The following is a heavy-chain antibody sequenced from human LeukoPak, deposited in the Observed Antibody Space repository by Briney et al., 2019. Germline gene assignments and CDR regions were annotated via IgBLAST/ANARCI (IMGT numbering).Heavy chain of an antibody. CDR3: ARDSPYYDSSGYYFTY. V-gene: IGHV3-7*01. Sequence: GGSLRLSCAASGFTFSSYWMSWVRQAPGKGLEWVANIKQDGSEKYYVDSVKGRFTISRDNAKNSLYLQMNSLRAEDTAVYYCARDSPYYDSSGYYFTYWGQGTLVTVSS. CDR2: IKQDGSEK. CDR1: GFTFSSYW. J-gene: IGHJ4*02. D-gene: IGHD3-22*01.